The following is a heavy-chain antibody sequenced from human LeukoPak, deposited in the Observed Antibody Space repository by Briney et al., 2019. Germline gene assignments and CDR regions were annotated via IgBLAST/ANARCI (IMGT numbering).Heavy chain of an antibody. CDR1: GGTFSSYA. CDR3: ARVSYYYGSGDATDAFDI. J-gene: IGHJ3*02. CDR2: IIPIFGTA. V-gene: IGHV1-69*13. D-gene: IGHD3-10*01. Sequence: ASVKVSFKASGGTFSSYAISWVRQAPGQGLEWMGGIIPIFGTANYAQKFQGRVTITADESTSTAYMELSSLRSEDTAVYYCARVSYYYGSGDATDAFDIWGQGTMVTVSS.